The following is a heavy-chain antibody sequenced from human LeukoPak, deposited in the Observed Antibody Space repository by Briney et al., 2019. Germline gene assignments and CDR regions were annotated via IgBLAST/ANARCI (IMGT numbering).Heavy chain of an antibody. CDR2: ISASGGST. V-gene: IGHV3-23*01. CDR1: GITFSSYA. Sequence: GGSLRLSCAASGITFSSYAMSWVRQAPGKGLEWVSAISASGGSTYYADSIKGRFTISRDNANNFLYLQMNSLRAEDTAVYYCATETNGRHYDYWGQGTLLTVSS. D-gene: IGHD1-14*01. J-gene: IGHJ4*02. CDR3: ATETNGRHYDY.